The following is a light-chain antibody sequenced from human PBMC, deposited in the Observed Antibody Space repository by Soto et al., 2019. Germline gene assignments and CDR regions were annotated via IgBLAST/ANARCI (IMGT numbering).Light chain of an antibody. J-gene: IGKJ5*01. CDR1: QSVYNN. CDR3: QQTYTTPEIT. CDR2: GAS. V-gene: IGKV3-15*01. Sequence: EIVMTQSPATLSVSPGERATLSCRASQSVYNNLAWYQQKPGQAPRLLIYGASTRATGIPARFSGSGSGTEFTLTISSLQSEDFAVYYCQQTYTTPEITFGQGTRLDIK.